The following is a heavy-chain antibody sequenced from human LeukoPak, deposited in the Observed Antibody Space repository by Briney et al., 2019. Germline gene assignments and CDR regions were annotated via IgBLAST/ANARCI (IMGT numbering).Heavy chain of an antibody. CDR1: GDSISSSNW. D-gene: IGHD2-15*01. Sequence: SETLSLTCAVSGDSISSSNWWSWVRQPPGQGLEWIGEIYHSGSTNYNPSLKSRVTISVDKSKNQFSLKLSSVTAADTAVYYCARDSRYCSGGSCYVYYYYGMDVWGKGTTVTVSS. J-gene: IGHJ6*04. V-gene: IGHV4-4*02. CDR2: IYHSGST. CDR3: ARDSRYCSGGSCYVYYYYGMDV.